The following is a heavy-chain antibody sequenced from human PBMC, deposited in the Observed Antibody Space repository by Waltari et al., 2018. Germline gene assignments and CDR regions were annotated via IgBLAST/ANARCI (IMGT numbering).Heavy chain of an antibody. V-gene: IGHV2-70*01. CDR2: IYWDDDK. D-gene: IGHD6-19*01. CDR1: GFSIATYGTG. CDR3: ARRLVAGLLTEEYLDY. Sequence: QVTLKESGPARVRPTQTLTLTCTFSGFSIATYGTGVAWIRQPPGKALEWLTTIYWDDDKYYNTSMKNMLTISKYNSKYQVVLRITNIDPVETATYFCARRLVAGLLTEEYLDYWGQGALFTVSS. J-gene: IGHJ4*02.